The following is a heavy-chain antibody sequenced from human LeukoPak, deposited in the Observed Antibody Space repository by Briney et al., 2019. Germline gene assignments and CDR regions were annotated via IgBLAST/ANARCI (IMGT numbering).Heavy chain of an antibody. Sequence: ASVKVSCKASGYTFTSYDINWVRQATGQGLEWMGWMNPNTGDAAYAQKFQGRVTMTRKTSTSTVYMELSSLRSEDTAVYYCARNARGPGGMIDYWGQGTLVTVSS. CDR2: MNPNTGDA. D-gene: IGHD2-15*01. V-gene: IGHV1-8*01. J-gene: IGHJ4*02. CDR1: GYTFTSYD. CDR3: ARNARGPGGMIDY.